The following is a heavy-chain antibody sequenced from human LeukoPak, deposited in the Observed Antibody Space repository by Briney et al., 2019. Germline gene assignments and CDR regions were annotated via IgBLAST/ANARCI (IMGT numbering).Heavy chain of an antibody. J-gene: IGHJ4*02. CDR1: GGSISSSSYY. CDR3: AREGPMVRGVIITYYFDY. V-gene: IGHV4-39*07. CDR2: IYYSGST. Sequence: SETLSLTCTVSGGSISSSSYYWGWIRQPPGKGLEWIGSIYYSGSTYYNPSLKSRVTISVDTSKNQFSLKLSSVTAADTAVYYCAREGPMVRGVIITYYFDYWGQGTLVTVSS. D-gene: IGHD3-10*01.